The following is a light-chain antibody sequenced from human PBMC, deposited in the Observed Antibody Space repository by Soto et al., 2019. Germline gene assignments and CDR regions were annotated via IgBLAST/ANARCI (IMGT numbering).Light chain of an antibody. Sequence: SVVTQPAPLSGSPGQSITISSPGTSSGIRDYNYVSWYQQLPGNAPKLIMYEVSNRPSGISNRFSGSKSGNTASLTISGLQAEDEADYYCSSKSPDFFGTGTKVTVL. V-gene: IGLV2-14*01. CDR3: SSKSPDF. CDR1: SSGIRDYNY. J-gene: IGLJ1*01. CDR2: EVS.